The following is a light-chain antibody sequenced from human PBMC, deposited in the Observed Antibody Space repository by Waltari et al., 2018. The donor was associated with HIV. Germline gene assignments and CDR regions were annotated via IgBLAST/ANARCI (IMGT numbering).Light chain of an antibody. V-gene: IGLV1-40*01. J-gene: IGLJ3*02. CDR1: SSNIGAGFD. CDR3: QSYDSSLSGWV. CDR2: GST. Sequence: QSVLTQPPSVSGAPGQGVTISCTGGSSNIGAGFDVHWYQQFPGTAPKLLIYGSTNRQSGGPDRVSGSKAGTSASLVSVGLQAEDEADYYCQSYDSSLSGWVFGGGTKLTVL.